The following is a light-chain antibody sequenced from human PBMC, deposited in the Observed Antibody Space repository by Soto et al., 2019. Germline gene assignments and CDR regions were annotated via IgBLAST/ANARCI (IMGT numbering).Light chain of an antibody. CDR2: EDS. CDR1: SSDVGSFNL. CDR3: CSYAGSSTSV. Sequence: QSVLTQPASVSGSPGQSITISCTGTSSDVGSFNLVSWYQQHPGKAPKLVTYEDSKGASGVSNRFSGSKSGNTASLTISGLQAEDEADYYCCSYAGSSTSVFGTGTKVTVL. J-gene: IGLJ1*01. V-gene: IGLV2-23*01.